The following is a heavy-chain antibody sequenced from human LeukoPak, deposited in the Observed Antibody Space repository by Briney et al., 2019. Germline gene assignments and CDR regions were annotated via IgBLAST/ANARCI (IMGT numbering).Heavy chain of an antibody. CDR1: GFTFSAYS. D-gene: IGHD1-26*01. CDR2: ITSSSDSI. CDR3: AREPGYSRPSSYGYFDH. V-gene: IGHV3-48*02. Sequence: GGSLRLSCATSGFTFSAYSMIWVRQTPGKGLECLSYITSSSDSIHYADSVRGRFTVSRDNAKNSLYLQMNSLRDEDTAVYYCAREPGYSRPSSYGYFDHWGQGTLATVSS. J-gene: IGHJ4*02.